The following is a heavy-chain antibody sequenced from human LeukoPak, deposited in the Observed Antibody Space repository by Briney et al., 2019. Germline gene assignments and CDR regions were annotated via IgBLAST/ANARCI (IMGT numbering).Heavy chain of an antibody. V-gene: IGHV1-18*01. D-gene: IGHD6-19*01. CDR3: ARERNGQWLVFDY. Sequence: GASVKVSCKASGYTFTSYGISWVRQAPGQGLEWMGWISAYNGNTNYAQKLQGRVTMTTDTSTSTAYKELRSLRSDDTAVYYCARERNGQWLVFDYWGQGTLVTVSS. J-gene: IGHJ4*02. CDR2: ISAYNGNT. CDR1: GYTFTSYG.